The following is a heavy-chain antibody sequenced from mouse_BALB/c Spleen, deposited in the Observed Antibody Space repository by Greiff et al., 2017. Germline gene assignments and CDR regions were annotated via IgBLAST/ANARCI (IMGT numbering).Heavy chain of an antibody. CDR3: ARENYGRGFAY. Sequence: QVQLQQSGAELVKPGASVKLSCKASGYTFTSYWMHWVKQRPGQGLEWIGEINPSNGRTNYNEKFKSKATLTVDKSSSTAYMQLSSLTSEDSAVYYCARENYGRGFAYWGQGTLVTVSA. J-gene: IGHJ3*01. V-gene: IGHV1S81*02. CDR2: INPSNGRT. D-gene: IGHD1-1*01. CDR1: GYTFTSYW.